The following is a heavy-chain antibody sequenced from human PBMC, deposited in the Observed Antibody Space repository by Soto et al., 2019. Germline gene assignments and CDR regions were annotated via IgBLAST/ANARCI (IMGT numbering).Heavy chain of an antibody. J-gene: IGHJ5*02. CDR3: ARGGRDCSGGSCYSDWFDP. CDR2: INPNSGGT. D-gene: IGHD2-15*01. CDR1: GYTFTGYY. Sequence: ASVKVSCKASGYTFTGYYMHWVRQAPGQGLEWMGWINPNSGGTNYAQKFQGWVTMTRDTSISTAYVELSRLRSDDTAVYYCARGGRDCSGGSCYSDWFDPWGQGTLVTVSS. V-gene: IGHV1-2*04.